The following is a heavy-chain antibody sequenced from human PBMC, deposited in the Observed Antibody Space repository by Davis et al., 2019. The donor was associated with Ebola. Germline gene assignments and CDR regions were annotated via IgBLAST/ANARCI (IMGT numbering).Heavy chain of an antibody. V-gene: IGHV4-34*01. CDR2: INHSGST. CDR3: ARGIGSVTARFDP. Sequence: SETLSLTCAVYGGSFSGYYWSWIRQPPGKGLEWIGEINHSGSTNYNPSLKSRVTISVDTSKNQFSLKLSSVTAADTAVYYCARGIGSVTARFDPLGQGTLVTVSS. J-gene: IGHJ5*02. CDR1: GGSFSGYY. D-gene: IGHD5/OR15-5a*01.